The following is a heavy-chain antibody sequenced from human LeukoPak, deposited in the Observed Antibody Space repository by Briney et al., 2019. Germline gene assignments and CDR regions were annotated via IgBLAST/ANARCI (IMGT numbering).Heavy chain of an antibody. J-gene: IGHJ6*02. CDR1: GYSFSSYA. V-gene: IGHV3-21*01. Sequence: GGSLRLSCAASGYSFSSYAMNWVRQAPGKGLEWVSSISSSSKYIYYADSMKGRFTISRDNAKNSLYLQMNSLRPEDTAVYYCARGDFYDPQGMDVWGQGTTVTVSS. CDR2: ISSSSKYI. CDR3: ARGDFYDPQGMDV. D-gene: IGHD3-22*01.